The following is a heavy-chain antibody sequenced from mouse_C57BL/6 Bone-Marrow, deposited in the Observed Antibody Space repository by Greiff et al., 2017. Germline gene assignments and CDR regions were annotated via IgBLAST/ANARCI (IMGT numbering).Heavy chain of an antibody. V-gene: IGHV5-6*02. Sequence: DVKLVESGGDLVMPGASLKLSCAASGFTFSSYGMSWVRQTPDKRLEWVATISSGGSYTYYPDSVKGRFTISRDNAENTLYLQMSSLKSEDTAMYYCARRGQLRLFDYWGQGTTLTVSS. CDR3: ARRGQLRLFDY. CDR1: GFTFSSYG. J-gene: IGHJ2*01. CDR2: ISSGGSYT. D-gene: IGHD3-2*02.